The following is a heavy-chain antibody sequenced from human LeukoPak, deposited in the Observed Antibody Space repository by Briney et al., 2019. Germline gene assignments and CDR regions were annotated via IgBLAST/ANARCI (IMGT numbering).Heavy chain of an antibody. V-gene: IGHV3-33*08. CDR1: GFTFSSFG. D-gene: IGHD3-10*01. J-gene: IGHJ3*02. Sequence: GGSLRPSCTASGFTFSSFGMHWVRQAPGKGLEWVAVIWYDGSNKYYADSVKGRFTISRDNSKNTLYLQMNSLRAEDTAVYYCARDPYGSGSTSFDIWGQGTMVTVSS. CDR3: ARDPYGSGSTSFDI. CDR2: IWYDGSNK.